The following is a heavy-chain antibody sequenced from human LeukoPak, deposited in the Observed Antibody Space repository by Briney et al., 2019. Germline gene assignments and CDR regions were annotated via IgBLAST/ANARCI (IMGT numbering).Heavy chain of an antibody. CDR1: GYTFSDYY. D-gene: IGHD2-8*01. J-gene: IGHJ4*02. CDR2: ILPKSGGT. CDR3: ARERGVGDSAFDY. V-gene: IGHV1-2*06. Sequence: GASVTVSCKASGYTFSDYYIHWVRQAPGQGLGWVGRILPKSGGTTYAQKFQGRVTVTRDTSIGTAYMELSRLTSDDTAVYYCARERGVGDSAFDYWGQGSLVTVSS.